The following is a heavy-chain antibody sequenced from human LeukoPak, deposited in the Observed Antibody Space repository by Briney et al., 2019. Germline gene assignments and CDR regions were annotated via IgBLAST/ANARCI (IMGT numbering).Heavy chain of an antibody. CDR3: ARGWVWLRWSYDY. CDR2: ISGSGGST. D-gene: IGHD5-12*01. J-gene: IGHJ4*02. CDR1: GFTFSSYW. V-gene: IGHV3-23*01. Sequence: GGSLRLSCAASGFTFSSYWMHWVRQAPGKGLEWVSAISGSGGSTYYADSVKGRFTISRDNSKNTLYLQMNSLRAEDTAVYYCARGWVWLRWSYDYWGQGTLVTVSS.